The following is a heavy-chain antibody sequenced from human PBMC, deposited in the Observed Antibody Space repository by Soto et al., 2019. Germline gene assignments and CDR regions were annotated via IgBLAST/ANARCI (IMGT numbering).Heavy chain of an antibody. Sequence: GASVKVSCKVSGYTLTELSMHWVRQAPGKGLEWMGGFDPEDGETIYAQKFQGRVTMTEDTSTDTAYMELSSLRSEDTAVYYCANWGMYYYDSSGFRTLLLAYGMDVWGQGTTVTVSS. D-gene: IGHD3-22*01. J-gene: IGHJ6*02. CDR3: ANWGMYYYDSSGFRTLLLAYGMDV. CDR2: FDPEDGET. CDR1: GYTLTELS. V-gene: IGHV1-24*01.